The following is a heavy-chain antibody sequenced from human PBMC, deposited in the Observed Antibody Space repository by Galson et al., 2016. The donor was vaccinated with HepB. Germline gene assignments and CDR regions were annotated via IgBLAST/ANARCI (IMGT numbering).Heavy chain of an antibody. CDR3: ARGRRMKPSAY. Sequence: ETLSLTCAVYGGSFSGYYWTWIRQSPGKGLEWIGDINVSGSTNYNPSLKSRITMSVDTSKNQFSLKLISMTAADMGVYYCARGRRMKPSAYWSQGTQVSVSS. CDR2: INVSGST. J-gene: IGHJ4*02. D-gene: IGHD1-26*01. V-gene: IGHV4-34*01. CDR1: GGSFSGYY.